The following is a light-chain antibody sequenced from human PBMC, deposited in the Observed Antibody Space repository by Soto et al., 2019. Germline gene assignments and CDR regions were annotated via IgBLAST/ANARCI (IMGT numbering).Light chain of an antibody. CDR2: GAS. J-gene: IGKJ5*01. Sequence: EIVMTQSPATLSVSPGERATLSCRASQSVSSNLAWYQQKPGQAPRLLIYGASTRATGIPARFSGSGSGTEFTLTISSLQSEDFAVYYCQQYGSSPPITFGRGTRLEIK. CDR3: QQYGSSPPIT. V-gene: IGKV3-15*01. CDR1: QSVSSN.